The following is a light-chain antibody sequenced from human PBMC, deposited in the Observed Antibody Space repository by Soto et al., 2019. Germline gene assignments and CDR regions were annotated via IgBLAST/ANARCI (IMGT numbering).Light chain of an antibody. V-gene: IGLV2-8*01. CDR2: EVN. Sequence: QSVLTQLPSASGSPGQSVTISCTGTSSDVGGYNYVSWYQQHPGKVPKLMVYEVNKRPSGVPDRFSGSKSGNTASLTVSGLQAEDEADYYCTSYAGGNNVFGTGTKLTVL. CDR3: TSYAGGNNV. J-gene: IGLJ1*01. CDR1: SSDVGGYNY.